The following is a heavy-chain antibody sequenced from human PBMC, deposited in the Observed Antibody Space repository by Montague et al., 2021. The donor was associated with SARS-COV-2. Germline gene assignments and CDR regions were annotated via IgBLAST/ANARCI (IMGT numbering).Heavy chain of an antibody. CDR3: ARVGRQQLVRLSGMDV. D-gene: IGHD6-13*01. V-gene: IGHV4-39*07. CDR2: IYYSGST. J-gene: IGHJ6*02. Sequence: SETLSLTCTVSGGSISSSSYYWGWIREPPGKGLEWIGSIYYSGSTYYXPSLKSRVTISVDTSKNQFSLKLSSVTAADTDVYYCARVGRQQLVRLSGMDVWGQGTTVTVSS. CDR1: GGSISSSSYY.